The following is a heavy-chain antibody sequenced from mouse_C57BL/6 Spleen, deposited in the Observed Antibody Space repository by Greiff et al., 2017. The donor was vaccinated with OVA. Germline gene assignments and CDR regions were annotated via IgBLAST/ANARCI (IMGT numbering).Heavy chain of an antibody. J-gene: IGHJ2*01. Sequence: VHVKQSGPELVKPGASVKISCKASGYTFTDYYMNWVKQSHGKSLEWIGDINPNNGGTSYNQKFKGKATLTVDKSSSTAYMELRSLTSEDSAVYYCARGRGGYGLDYWGQGTTLTVSS. CDR3: ARGRGGYGLDY. V-gene: IGHV1-26*01. CDR1: GYTFTDYY. D-gene: IGHD2-2*01. CDR2: INPNNGGT.